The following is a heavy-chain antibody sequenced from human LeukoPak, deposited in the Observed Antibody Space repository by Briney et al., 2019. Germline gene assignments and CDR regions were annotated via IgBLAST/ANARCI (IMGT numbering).Heavy chain of an antibody. D-gene: IGHD6-13*01. CDR3: ARDLYSSTWWGAFDI. Sequence: SETLSLTCTVSGGSISSYYWSWIRQPPGKGLEWIGYIYYSGSTNYNPSLKSRITISVDTSKNQFSLKLSSVTAADTAVYYCARDLYSSTWWGAFDIWGQGTMVAVSS. CDR1: GGSISSYY. V-gene: IGHV4-59*01. CDR2: IYYSGST. J-gene: IGHJ3*02.